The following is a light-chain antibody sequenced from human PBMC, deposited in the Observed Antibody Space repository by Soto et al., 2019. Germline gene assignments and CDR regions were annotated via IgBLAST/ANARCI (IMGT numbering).Light chain of an antibody. V-gene: IGLV2-14*01. Sequence: QSVLTQPASVSGSPGQSITISCTGTSSDVGGYNYVSWYQQHPGKAPKLMIYDVSNRPSGVSNRFSGSKSGNTASLTISGLLAEDEADYYCSSYTSSSTLAFGGGTKLTVL. J-gene: IGLJ2*01. CDR3: SSYTSSSTLA. CDR1: SSDVGGYNY. CDR2: DVS.